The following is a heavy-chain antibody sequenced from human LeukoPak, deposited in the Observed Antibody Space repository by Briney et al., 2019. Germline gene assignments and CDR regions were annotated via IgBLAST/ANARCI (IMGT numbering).Heavy chain of an antibody. D-gene: IGHD3-22*01. V-gene: IGHV4-31*03. CDR3: AHSYGYYYDSSGFHNGMDV. CDR1: GGSISSGGYY. CDR2: IYYSGST. J-gene: IGHJ6*02. Sequence: SETLSLTCTVSGGSISSGGYYWSWIRQHPGKGLEWIGYIYYSGSTYYNPSLKSRVTISVDTSKNQFSLKLSSVTAADTAVYYCAHSYGYYYDSSGFHNGMDVWGQGTTVTVSS.